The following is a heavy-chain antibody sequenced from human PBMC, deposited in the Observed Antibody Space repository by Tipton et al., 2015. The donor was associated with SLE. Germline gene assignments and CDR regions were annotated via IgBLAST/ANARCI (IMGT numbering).Heavy chain of an antibody. Sequence: TLSLTCTVSGGSISSSSYYWGWIRQPPGKGLEWIGSIYYSGSTYYNPSLKSRVTIPVDTSKNQFSLKLSSVTAADTAVYYCARVSEAYYDFWSGYSPNWFDPWGQGTLVTVSS. CDR3: ARVSEAYYDFWSGYSPNWFDP. D-gene: IGHD3-3*01. V-gene: IGHV4-39*07. CDR1: GGSISSSSYY. CDR2: IYYSGST. J-gene: IGHJ5*02.